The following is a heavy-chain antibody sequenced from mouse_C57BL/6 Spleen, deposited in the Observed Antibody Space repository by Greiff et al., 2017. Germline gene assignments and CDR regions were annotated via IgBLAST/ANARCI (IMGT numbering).Heavy chain of an antibody. D-gene: IGHD5-5*01. J-gene: IGHJ3*01. V-gene: IGHV1-64*01. CDR1: GYTFTSYW. CDR3: ARRDYLRGSSPWFAY. Sequence: QVQLQQPGAELVKPGASVKLSCKASGYTFTSYWMHWVKQRPGQGLEWIGMIHPNSGSTNYNEKFKSKATLTVDKSSSTAYMQLSSLTSEDSAVYYCARRDYLRGSSPWFAYWGQGTLVTVSA. CDR2: IHPNSGST.